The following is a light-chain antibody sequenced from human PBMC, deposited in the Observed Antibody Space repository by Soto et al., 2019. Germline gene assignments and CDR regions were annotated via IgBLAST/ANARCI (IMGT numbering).Light chain of an antibody. CDR3: QTSYSTTVWI. Sequence: DIQMTQSPSSLSAFVGDRVTITCRASQSSSSYLNWYQQKPGKAPKLLIYAASSLQSGVPSRFSGSGSGTDFTLTISGLHPEDFAPYNCQTSYSTTVWIFCQWTKVEIK. J-gene: IGKJ1*01. CDR1: QSSSSY. V-gene: IGKV1-39*01. CDR2: AAS.